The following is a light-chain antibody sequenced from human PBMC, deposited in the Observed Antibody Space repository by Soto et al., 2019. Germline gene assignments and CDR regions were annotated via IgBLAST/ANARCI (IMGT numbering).Light chain of an antibody. V-gene: IGLV2-14*01. CDR1: SSDVGGYDY. Sequence: QSALTQPASVSGSPGQSITISCTGTSSDVGGYDYVSWYQQHPGKVPKLMISEVSNRTSGVSNRFSGSKSGNTASLTISGLQAEDEADYYCSSYTRTSTLYVFGTGTKLTVL. CDR2: EVS. J-gene: IGLJ1*01. CDR3: SSYTRTSTLYV.